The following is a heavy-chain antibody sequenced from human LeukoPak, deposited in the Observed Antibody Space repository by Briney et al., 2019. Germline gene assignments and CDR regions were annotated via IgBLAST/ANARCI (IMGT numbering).Heavy chain of an antibody. J-gene: IGHJ5*02. Sequence: ASVKVSCKAPGYTFTGYYMHWVRQAPGQGLEWMGWINPNSGGTNYAQKFQGRVTMTRDTSISTAYMELSRLRSDDTAVYYCARNPTVAGRQRGFDPWGQGTLVTASS. CDR3: ARNPTVAGRQRGFDP. D-gene: IGHD6-19*01. V-gene: IGHV1-2*02. CDR1: GYTFTGYY. CDR2: INPNSGGT.